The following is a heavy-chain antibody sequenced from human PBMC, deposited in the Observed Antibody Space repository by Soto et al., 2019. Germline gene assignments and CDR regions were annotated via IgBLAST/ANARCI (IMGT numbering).Heavy chain of an antibody. V-gene: IGHV3-30-3*01. CDR2: ISYDGSNK. CDR3: ARDPLLGTAMVLWYFDL. J-gene: IGHJ2*01. CDR1: GFTFNNYA. D-gene: IGHD5-18*01. Sequence: QVQLVESGGGVVQPGRSLRLSCAASGFTFNNYAMHWVRQAPGKGLEWVALISYDGSNKYYADSVKGRFTISRDNSKNTLYLQMNSLRAEDTAVYYCARDPLLGTAMVLWYFDLWGRGTLVTVSS.